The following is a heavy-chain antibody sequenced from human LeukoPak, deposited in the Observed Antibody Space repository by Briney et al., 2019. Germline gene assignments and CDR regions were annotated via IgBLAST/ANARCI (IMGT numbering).Heavy chain of an antibody. Sequence: SGTLCLSCTVSGVSLSIYYWSWIRQPPGKGLEWVWYIYYSGSPKYKPALDSRVTISVDTSKNQCSLKLSSVTAADTAVYYCASVDLPRERQYYDVLTGYYYGAFDIWGQGTMVTVSS. J-gene: IGHJ3*02. D-gene: IGHD3-9*01. CDR2: IYYSGSP. V-gene: IGHV4-59*01. CDR1: GVSLSIYY. CDR3: ASVDLPRERQYYDVLTGYYYGAFDI.